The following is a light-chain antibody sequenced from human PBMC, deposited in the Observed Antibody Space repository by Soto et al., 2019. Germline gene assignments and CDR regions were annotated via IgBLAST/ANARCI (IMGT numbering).Light chain of an antibody. Sequence: IQMTQSPSSLSASLGDRVTITCRASQGIKNDLGWYQQKPGKAPKLLIYAASSLQSGVPSRFSGSGSGTDGTLTISSLKKDDGSTYYCLQDYTYTLTFGQGTKVDIK. J-gene: IGKJ1*01. CDR2: AAS. CDR3: LQDYTYTLT. CDR1: QGIKND. V-gene: IGKV1-6*01.